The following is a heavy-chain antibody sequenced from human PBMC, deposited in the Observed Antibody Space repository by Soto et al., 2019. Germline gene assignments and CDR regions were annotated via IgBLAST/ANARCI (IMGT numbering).Heavy chain of an antibody. V-gene: IGHV1-18*01. CDR2: ISAYNGNT. CDR1: GYTFTSYG. Sequence: ASVKVSCKASGYTFTSYGISWVRQAPGQGLEWMGWISAYNGNTNYAQKLQGRVTMTTDTSTSTAHMELRSLRSDDTAVYYCARAASSRGRSLHYYYYHMDVWGKGTTVTVSS. J-gene: IGHJ6*03. D-gene: IGHD6-13*01. CDR3: ARAASSRGRSLHYYYYHMDV.